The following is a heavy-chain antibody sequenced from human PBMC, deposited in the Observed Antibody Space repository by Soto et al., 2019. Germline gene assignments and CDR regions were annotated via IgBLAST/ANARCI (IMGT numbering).Heavy chain of an antibody. Sequence: QVQLVQSGAEVKKPGSSVKVSCKTSGGTFSSYVISWVRQAPGQGLEWMGSIIPIFGTANYAQKFQGRVKISADESPSTAYRELSSLRSEDTAVFYCARYKTGRSRSLDYWGQGTLVTVSS. D-gene: IGHD1-20*01. CDR1: GGTFSSYV. J-gene: IGHJ4*02. CDR3: ARYKTGRSRSLDY. CDR2: IIPIFGTA. V-gene: IGHV1-69*18.